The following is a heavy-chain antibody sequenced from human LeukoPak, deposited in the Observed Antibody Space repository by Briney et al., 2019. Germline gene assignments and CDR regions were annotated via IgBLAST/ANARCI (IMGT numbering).Heavy chain of an antibody. CDR1: GDSTAGYY. CDR2: VYRSGQI. Sequence: SETLSLTCSVSGDSTAGYYWGWIRQSPGRAPEWLAYVYRSGQIDYNSSLRGRVTISVDTSKNQFSLKLSSVTAADTAVYYCAIYRRSGWLRYDYWGQGTLVTVSS. CDR3: AIYRRSGWLRYDY. D-gene: IGHD6-19*01. J-gene: IGHJ4*02. V-gene: IGHV4-59*12.